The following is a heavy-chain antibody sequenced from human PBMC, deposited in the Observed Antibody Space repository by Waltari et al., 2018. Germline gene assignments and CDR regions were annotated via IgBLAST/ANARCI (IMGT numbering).Heavy chain of an antibody. D-gene: IGHD2-8*01. V-gene: IGHV1-69*01. CDR2: IIPIFGTA. CDR1: GGTFSSYA. Sequence: QVQLVQSGAEVKKPGSSVKVSCKASGGTFSSYAIRWVRQAPGQGLEWMGGIIPIFGTANYAQKFQGRVTITADESTSTAYMELSSLRSEDTAVYYCARGHPITVLMVVGHWFDPWGQGTLVTVSS. J-gene: IGHJ5*02. CDR3: ARGHPITVLMVVGHWFDP.